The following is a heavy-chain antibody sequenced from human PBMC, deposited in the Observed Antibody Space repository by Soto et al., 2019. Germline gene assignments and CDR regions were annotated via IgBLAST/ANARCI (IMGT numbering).Heavy chain of an antibody. D-gene: IGHD6-6*01. CDR1: GFTFSSYA. CDR3: AKKTDSSSPWGALDI. V-gene: IGHV3-23*01. J-gene: IGHJ3*02. Sequence: EVQLLESGGGLVQPGGSLRLSCAASGFTFSSYAMTWVRQAPAQGLEWVSGISGSGGGTYYADSVKGRFTLSRDSSKNTLYLQMDSLRAEDTAVYYCAKKTDSSSPWGALDIWGQGTMVSVSS. CDR2: ISGSGGGT.